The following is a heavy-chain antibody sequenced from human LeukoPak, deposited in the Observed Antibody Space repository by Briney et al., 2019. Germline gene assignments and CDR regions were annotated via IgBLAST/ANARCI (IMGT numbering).Heavy chain of an antibody. CDR3: ARDGRGYYDSSGYGAFDI. CDR2: ISYDGSNK. V-gene: IGHV3-30-3*01. J-gene: IGHJ3*02. CDR1: GFTFSSYA. Sequence: GRSLTLSCAASGFTFSSYAMHWVRQAPGKGLEWVAVISYDGSNKYYADSVKGRFTISRDNSKNTLYLQTNSLRAEDTAVYYCARDGRGYYDSSGYGAFDIWGQG. D-gene: IGHD3-22*01.